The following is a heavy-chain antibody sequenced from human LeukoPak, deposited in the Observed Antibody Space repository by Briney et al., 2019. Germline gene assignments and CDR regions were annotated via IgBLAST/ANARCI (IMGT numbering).Heavy chain of an antibody. Sequence: GGSLRLSCVASGFTSSSYEMNWVRQAPGKGLEWVSYISPSGGTKYYADSVKGRFTISRDNAKNSLSLQMNSLRAEDTAVYYCARSLSWSGYDIWGQGTLVTVSS. CDR1: GFTSSSYE. J-gene: IGHJ4*02. CDR2: ISPSGGTK. V-gene: IGHV3-48*03. D-gene: IGHD3-3*01. CDR3: ARSLSWSGYDI.